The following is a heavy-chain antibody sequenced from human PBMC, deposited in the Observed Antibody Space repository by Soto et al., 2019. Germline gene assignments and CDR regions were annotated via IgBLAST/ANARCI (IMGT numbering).Heavy chain of an antibody. D-gene: IGHD3-22*01. Sequence: ASVKVSCKASGYTFTGYYMHWVRQAPGQGLEWMGWINPNSGGTNYAQKFQGWVTMTRDTSISTVYMELSRLRSDDTAVYYCARAYVGGYYYDSSGYYDYWGQGTLVTVSS. CDR2: INPNSGGT. CDR3: ARAYVGGYYYDSSGYYDY. J-gene: IGHJ4*02. CDR1: GYTFTGYY. V-gene: IGHV1-2*04.